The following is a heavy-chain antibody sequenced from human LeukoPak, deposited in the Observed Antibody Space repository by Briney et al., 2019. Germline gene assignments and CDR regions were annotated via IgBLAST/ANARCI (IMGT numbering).Heavy chain of an antibody. J-gene: IGHJ6*03. CDR1: YYSISSDYY. D-gene: IGHD3-10*01. CDR3: ARDHPMYVWFGELTGPGYMDV. Sequence: SETLSLTCTVSYYSISSDYYWGWIRQPPGKGLEWIGSIYHSGSTYYNPSLKSRVTISVDTSKNQFSLKLSSVTAADTAVYYCARDHPMYVWFGELTGPGYMDVWGKGTTVTVSS. CDR2: IYHSGST. V-gene: IGHV4-38-2*02.